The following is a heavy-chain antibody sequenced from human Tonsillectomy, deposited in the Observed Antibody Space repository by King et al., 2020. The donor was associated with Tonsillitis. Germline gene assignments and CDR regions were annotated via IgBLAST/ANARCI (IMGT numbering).Heavy chain of an antibody. CDR3: AKDFYGALWDY. J-gene: IGHJ4*02. V-gene: IGHV3-23*04. D-gene: IGHD4-17*01. CDR2: LSGSGGNT. CDR1: GFTFSSYA. Sequence: VQLVESGGGLVQPGGSLRLSCAASGFTFSSYAMSWVRQAPGKGLEWVSALSGSGGNTYYADSVRGRLTISRDNSKNTLYLQMNSLRAEDTAIYYCAKDFYGALWDYWGQGTLVTVSS.